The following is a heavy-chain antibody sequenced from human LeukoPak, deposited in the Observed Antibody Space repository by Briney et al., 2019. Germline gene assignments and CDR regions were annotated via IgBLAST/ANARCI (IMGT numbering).Heavy chain of an antibody. CDR1: GGSFSGYY. Sequence: SETLSLTCAVYGGSFSGYYWSWIRQPPGKGLEWIGEINHSGSTNYNPSLKSRVTISVDTSKNQFSLKLSSVTAADTAVYYCARERLLAYYVSGNKDYGGQGPLVTVSS. CDR3: ARERLLAYYVSGNKDY. V-gene: IGHV4-34*01. CDR2: INHSGST. D-gene: IGHD3-10*01. J-gene: IGHJ4*02.